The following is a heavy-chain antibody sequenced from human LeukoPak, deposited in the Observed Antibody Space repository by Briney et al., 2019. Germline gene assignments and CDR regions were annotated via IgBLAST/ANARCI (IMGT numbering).Heavy chain of an antibody. D-gene: IGHD3-10*01. CDR1: GGAISSGGYF. Sequence: PSETLSLTCTVSGGAISSGGYFWTWVRQHPGKGLEWIGYISCSGSTYYDPSLKSRVTISVDTSKNQFSLKLSSVTAADTAVYYCARDGDGSGCPSDIWGQGTLVTVSS. CDR2: ISCSGST. J-gene: IGHJ4*02. CDR3: ARDGDGSGCPSDI. V-gene: IGHV4-31*03.